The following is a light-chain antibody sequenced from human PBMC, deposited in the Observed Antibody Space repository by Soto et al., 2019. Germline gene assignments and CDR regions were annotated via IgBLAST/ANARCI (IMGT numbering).Light chain of an antibody. CDR1: QSVRNNY. V-gene: IGKV3-20*01. Sequence: EIVLTQSPGTLSLSPGERATLSCRASQSVRNNYLAWYQQRPGQAPRLLIYAASSRATGIPDRFSGSGSGTDFTLTISRLEPEDFAVYHCQQYGSLSWTFGQGTKVDTK. CDR3: QQYGSLSWT. J-gene: IGKJ1*01. CDR2: AAS.